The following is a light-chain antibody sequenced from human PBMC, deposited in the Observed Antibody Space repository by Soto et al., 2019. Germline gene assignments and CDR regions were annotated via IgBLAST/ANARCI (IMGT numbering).Light chain of an antibody. Sequence: PSTLYASVGDRVTINCRASQSISVWLAWYQQKPGKAPRLLIYAASTLQSGVPSRFSGSGSGTEFTLTISSLQPDDFATYYCQHYNSYSEAFGQGTKVDI. CDR2: AAS. J-gene: IGKJ1*01. V-gene: IGKV1-5*01. CDR1: QSISVW. CDR3: QHYNSYSEA.